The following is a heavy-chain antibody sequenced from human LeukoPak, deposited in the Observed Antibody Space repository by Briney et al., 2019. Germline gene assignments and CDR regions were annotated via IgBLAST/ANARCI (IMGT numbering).Heavy chain of an antibody. CDR1: GIIVSSDY. Sequence: PGGSLRLSCAASGIIVSSDYMSWVRQAPGKGLEWVSVTYGGGKTYFTDSVKGRFTISRDNSKNTLYLQMNNLRAEDTAVYFCATWGYDILTGYRPLDYWGQGTLVTVSS. CDR2: TYGGGKT. V-gene: IGHV3-66*01. J-gene: IGHJ4*02. D-gene: IGHD3-9*01. CDR3: ATWGYDILTGYRPLDY.